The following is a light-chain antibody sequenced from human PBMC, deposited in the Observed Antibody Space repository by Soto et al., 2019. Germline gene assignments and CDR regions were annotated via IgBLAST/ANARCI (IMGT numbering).Light chain of an antibody. CDR2: DAS. CDR1: QSVNSY. J-gene: IGKJ5*01. V-gene: IGKV3-11*01. Sequence: EIVLTQSPATLSLSPGERATLSCRASQSVNSYVAWYQQKPGQAPRLLIYDASDLATGIPARFSGSGSGTDFILYICGLELEDFVFYYCQQRSSSITLGQGTRLEMK. CDR3: QQRSSSIT.